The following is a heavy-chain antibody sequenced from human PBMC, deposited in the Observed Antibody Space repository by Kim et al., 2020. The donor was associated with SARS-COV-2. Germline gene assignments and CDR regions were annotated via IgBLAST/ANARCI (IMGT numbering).Heavy chain of an antibody. Sequence: GGSLRLSCAASGFSFNSYAMSWVRQAPGKGLEWVSVIYSDGRSTYYGDSVKGRFTISRDNYKNSLYLQMNNLRVDDTAVYYCAKEKEEGYNWFSDGSYDPWGQGIMVTVSS. CDR2: IYSDGRST. CDR1: GFSFNSYA. D-gene: IGHD1-1*01. J-gene: IGHJ5*02. CDR3: AKEKEEGYNWFSDGSYDP. V-gene: IGHV3-23*03.